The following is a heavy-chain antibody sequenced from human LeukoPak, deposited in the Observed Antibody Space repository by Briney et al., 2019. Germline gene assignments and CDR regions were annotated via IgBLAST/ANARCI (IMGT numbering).Heavy chain of an antibody. Sequence: QSGGSLRLSCAASGFTFSSYAMHWVRQAPGKGLEWVAVISYDGSNKYYADSVKGRFTISRDNSKNTLYLQMNSLRAEDTAVYYCARGASLGYCSGGSCYGAFDIWGQGTMVTVSS. CDR3: ARGASLGYCSGGSCYGAFDI. V-gene: IGHV3-30-3*01. CDR2: ISYDGSNK. D-gene: IGHD2-15*01. J-gene: IGHJ3*02. CDR1: GFTFSSYA.